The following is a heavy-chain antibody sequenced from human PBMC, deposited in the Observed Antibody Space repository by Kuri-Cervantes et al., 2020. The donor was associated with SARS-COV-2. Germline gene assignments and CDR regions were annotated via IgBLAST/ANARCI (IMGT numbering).Heavy chain of an antibody. CDR2: MNPNSGNT. Sequence: ASVKVSCKASGYTFSIYDINWVRQATGQGLEWMGWMNPNSGNTGYAQKFQGRVTMTRNTSISTAYMELSSLRSEDTAVYYCARGDARPPHYYYYYMDVWGKGTTVTVSS. J-gene: IGHJ6*03. CDR1: GYTFSIYD. CDR3: ARGDARPPHYYYYYMDV. D-gene: IGHD2-2*01. V-gene: IGHV1-8*02.